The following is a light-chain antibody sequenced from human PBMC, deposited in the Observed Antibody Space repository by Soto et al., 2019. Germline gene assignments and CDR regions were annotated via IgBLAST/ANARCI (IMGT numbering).Light chain of an antibody. CDR1: HAVTNHF. CDR2: GAS. CDR3: QQYGTSPGT. Sequence: EIVLTQSPGTLSLSPGERATLSCRASHAVTNHFLAWYQQKPGQAPRLVIYGASSRPAGIPDRFSGSGAGTYFTRSISRLETEDFAVYFCQQYGTSPGTFGQGTKLEIK. V-gene: IGKV3-20*01. J-gene: IGKJ2*01.